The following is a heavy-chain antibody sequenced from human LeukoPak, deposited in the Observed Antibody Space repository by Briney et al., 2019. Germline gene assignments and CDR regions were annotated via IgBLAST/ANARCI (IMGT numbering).Heavy chain of an antibody. CDR1: GFTFSSYA. Sequence: GGSLRLSCAASGFTFSSYAMSWVRQAPGKGLEWVSAISGSGGSTYYADSVKGRFTISRDNSKNTLYLQMNSLRAEDTAVYYCARVRITISSRRRFDYWGQGTLVTVSS. CDR2: ISGSGGST. J-gene: IGHJ4*02. V-gene: IGHV3-23*01. D-gene: IGHD3-9*01. CDR3: ARVRITISSRRRFDY.